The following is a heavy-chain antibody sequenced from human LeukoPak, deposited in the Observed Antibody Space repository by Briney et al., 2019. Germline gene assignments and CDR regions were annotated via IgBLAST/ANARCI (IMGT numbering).Heavy chain of an antibody. D-gene: IGHD6-19*01. CDR2: INHSGST. J-gene: IGHJ6*02. CDR3: AATPGYSGWYGMDV. Sequence: SETLSLTCAVYGGSFSGYYWSWIRQPPGKGLEWIGEINHSGSTNYNPSLKSRVTISVDTSKNQFSLKLSSVTAADTAVYYCAATPGYSGWYGMDVWGQGTTVTVSS. CDR1: GGSFSGYY. V-gene: IGHV4-34*01.